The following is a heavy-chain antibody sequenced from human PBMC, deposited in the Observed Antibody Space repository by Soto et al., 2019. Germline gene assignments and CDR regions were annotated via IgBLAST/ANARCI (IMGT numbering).Heavy chain of an antibody. CDR1: GFTFSSYS. V-gene: IGHV3-48*02. J-gene: IGHJ4*02. D-gene: IGHD3-22*01. Sequence: EVQLVESGGGLVQPGGSLRLSCAASGFTFSSYSMNWVRQAPGKGLEWVSYISSSSTIYYADSVKGRFTISRDNAKNSLYLQMNSLRDEDTAVYYCARDYDSNGDVGYWGQGTLVTVSS. CDR3: ARDYDSNGDVGY. CDR2: ISSSSTI.